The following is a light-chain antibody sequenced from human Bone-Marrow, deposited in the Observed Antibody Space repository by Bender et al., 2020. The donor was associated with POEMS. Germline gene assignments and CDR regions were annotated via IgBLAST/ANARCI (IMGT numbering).Light chain of an antibody. V-gene: IGLV2-14*03. Sequence: QSALTQPASVSGSRGQSITISCTGNSSDIGDSAYVSWYQQHPGTVPKLILFDISSRPSGVSSRFSGSKSGNTASMAISGLQDDDEGDYYCSSYTTRDTLVFGGGTKVTV. J-gene: IGLJ3*02. CDR2: DIS. CDR3: SSYTTRDTLV. CDR1: SSDIGDSAY.